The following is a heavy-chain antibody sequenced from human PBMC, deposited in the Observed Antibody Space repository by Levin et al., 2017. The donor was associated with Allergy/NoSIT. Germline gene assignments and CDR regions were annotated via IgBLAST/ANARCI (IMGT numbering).Heavy chain of an antibody. J-gene: IGHJ4*02. V-gene: IGHV4-59*01. CDR1: GGSISSYY. D-gene: IGHD6-13*01. CDR2: IYDGGST. Sequence: SETLSLTCTVSGGSISSYYWSWIRQPPGKGLEYIGYIYDGGSTNYNPSLKSRVTIAVETSKNQFSLRLTSVTAADTAVYYCASLDNTWYPSDYWGQGTLVTVSS. CDR3: ASLDNTWYPSDY.